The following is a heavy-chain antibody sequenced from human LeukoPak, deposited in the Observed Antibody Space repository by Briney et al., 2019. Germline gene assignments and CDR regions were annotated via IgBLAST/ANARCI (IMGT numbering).Heavy chain of an antibody. Sequence: GGSLRLSCAASGFTFSSYAMHWVHQAPGKGLEWVAFIRYDGSEKYYADSVKGRFTISRENSNNTLYLQMNSLRAEDTAVYYCARDYRLLWFGESRAYFDYWGQGTLVTVSS. D-gene: IGHD3-10*01. CDR1: GFTFSSYA. CDR3: ARDYRLLWFGESRAYFDY. CDR2: IRYDGSEK. V-gene: IGHV3-30*02. J-gene: IGHJ4*02.